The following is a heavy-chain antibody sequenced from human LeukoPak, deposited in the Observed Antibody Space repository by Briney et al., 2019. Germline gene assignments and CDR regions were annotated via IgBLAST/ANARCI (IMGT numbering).Heavy chain of an antibody. CDR2: IYSGGGT. J-gene: IGHJ5*02. CDR3: ARDLYSSGP. Sequence: PGGSLRLSCAASGFILSSRHMSWVRQAPGKGLEWVSVIYSGGGTNYADSVKGRFTISRDNSQNTLYLQLNSLRAEDTAVYYCARDLYSSGPWGQGTLVTVSS. CDR1: GFILSSRH. D-gene: IGHD3-22*01. V-gene: IGHV3-66*01.